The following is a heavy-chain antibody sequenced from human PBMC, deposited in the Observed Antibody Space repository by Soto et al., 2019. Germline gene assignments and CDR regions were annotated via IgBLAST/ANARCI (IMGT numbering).Heavy chain of an antibody. V-gene: IGHV3-49*03. CDR3: ARVMTTVVSHYYFDY. CDR2: IRSKAYGGTT. D-gene: IGHD4-17*01. J-gene: IGHJ4*02. CDR1: GFTFGDYA. Sequence: GGSLRLSCTASGFTFGDYAMSWFRQAPGKGLEWVGFIRSKAYGGTTEYAASVKGRFTISRDDSKSIAYLQMNSLRAEDTAVYYCARVMTTVVSHYYFDYWGQGTLVTVSS.